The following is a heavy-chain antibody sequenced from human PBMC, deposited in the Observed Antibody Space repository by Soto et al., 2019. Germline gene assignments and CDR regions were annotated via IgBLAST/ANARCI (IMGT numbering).Heavy chain of an antibody. CDR3: TTGGSSSWYNYYYGMDV. Sequence: EVQLVESGGGLVKPGGSLRLSCAASGFTFSNAWMNWVRRAPGKGLEWVGRIKSKTDGGTTDYAAPVKGRFTISRDDSKNTLYLQMNSLKTEDTAVYYCTTGGSSSWYNYYYGMDVWGQGTTVTVSS. CDR1: GFTFSNAW. V-gene: IGHV3-15*07. J-gene: IGHJ6*02. D-gene: IGHD6-13*01. CDR2: IKSKTDGGTT.